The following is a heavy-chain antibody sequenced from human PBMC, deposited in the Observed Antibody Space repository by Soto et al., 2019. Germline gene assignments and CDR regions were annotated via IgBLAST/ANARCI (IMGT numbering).Heavy chain of an antibody. CDR3: AKDLEKWLVQLGGLDS. V-gene: IGHV3-23*01. Sequence: EVQLLESGGGLVQPGGSLRLSCVASGFTLSSYFMTWVRQAPGKGLEWVSAISNSGGSTYYADSVTGRFTISRDNSKNTLYLQMNSLRAEDTAVYFCAKDLEKWLVQLGGLDSWGQGTLVTVS. D-gene: IGHD6-19*01. CDR2: ISNSGGST. J-gene: IGHJ4*02. CDR1: GFTLSSYF.